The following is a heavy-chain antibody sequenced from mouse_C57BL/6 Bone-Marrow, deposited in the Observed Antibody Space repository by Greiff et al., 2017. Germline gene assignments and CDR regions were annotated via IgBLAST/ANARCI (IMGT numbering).Heavy chain of an antibody. CDR2: IDPENGDT. D-gene: IGHD2-5*01. CDR1: GFNIKDDY. J-gene: IGHJ3*01. V-gene: IGHV14-4*01. CDR3: TTGVSNPAWFAY. Sequence: VQLQQSGAELVRPGASVKLSCTASGFNIKDDYMHWVKQRPEQGLEWIGWIDPENGDTEYASKFQGKATITADTSSNTAYLQRSSLTSEDTAVYYCTTGVSNPAWFAYWGQGTLVTGSA.